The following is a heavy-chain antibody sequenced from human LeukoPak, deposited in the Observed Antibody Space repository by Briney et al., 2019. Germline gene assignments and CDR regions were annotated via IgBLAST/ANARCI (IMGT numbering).Heavy chain of an antibody. V-gene: IGHV4-30-2*01. D-gene: IGHD6-6*01. CDR1: GGSISSTSFY. CDR3: ARAEFSSSPLDS. Sequence: SSETLSLTCTVFGGSISSTSFYWNWIRQPPGKALEWIGYIYHSGNTYYNPSLKSRVTISVDKSKNQFSLKLSSVTAADTAVYYCARAEFSSSPLDSWGQEPWSPSPQ. CDR2: IYHSGNT. J-gene: IGHJ5*01.